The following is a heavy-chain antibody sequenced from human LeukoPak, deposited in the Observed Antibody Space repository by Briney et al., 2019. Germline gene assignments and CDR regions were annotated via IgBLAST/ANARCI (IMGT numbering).Heavy chain of an antibody. CDR2: ISGSGGST. V-gene: IGHV3-23*01. D-gene: IGHD6-19*01. Sequence: PGGSLRLSCAASGFTFSSYAMSWVRQAPGKGLEWVSAISGSGGSTYYADSVKGRFTISGDNSKNTLYLQMNSLRAEDTAVYYCAKTRGGWYYFDYWGQGTLVTVSS. J-gene: IGHJ4*02. CDR1: GFTFSSYA. CDR3: AKTRGGWYYFDY.